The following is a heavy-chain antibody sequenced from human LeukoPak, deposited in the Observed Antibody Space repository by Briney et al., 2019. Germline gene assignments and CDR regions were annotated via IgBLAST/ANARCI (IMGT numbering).Heavy chain of an antibody. CDR3: ARDMMAIDY. J-gene: IGHJ4*02. V-gene: IGHV3-7*01. CDR2: IKQDGSKK. CDR1: GFPFSSYW. Sequence: PGGSLRLSCVASGFPFSSYWMTWVRQAPGKGLEWVANIKQDGSKKSYVDSVKGRFTISRDNSKNTLYLQMNSLRAEDTAVYYCARDMMAIDYWGQGTLVTVSS. D-gene: IGHD3-16*01.